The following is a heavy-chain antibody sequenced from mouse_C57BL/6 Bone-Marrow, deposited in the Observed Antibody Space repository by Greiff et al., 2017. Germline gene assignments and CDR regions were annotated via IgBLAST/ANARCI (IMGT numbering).Heavy chain of an antibody. CDR1: GYTFTSYW. Sequence: QVQLQQPGAELVRPGTSVKLSCKASGYTFTSYWMHWVKQRPGQGLEWIGVIDPSDSYTNYNQKFKGKATLTVDTSSSTAYMQLSSLTSEDSAVXYCARLRREFAYWGQGTLVTVSA. CDR2: IDPSDSYT. J-gene: IGHJ3*01. D-gene: IGHD2-12*01. CDR3: ARLRREFAY. V-gene: IGHV1-59*01.